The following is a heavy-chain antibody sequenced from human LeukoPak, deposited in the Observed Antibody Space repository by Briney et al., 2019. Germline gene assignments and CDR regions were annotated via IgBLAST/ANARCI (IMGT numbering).Heavy chain of an antibody. Sequence: GGSLRLSCAASGFTFSSYSMNWVRQAPGKGLEWVSYISSSSTIYYADSVKGRFTISRDNAKNSLYLQMNSLRDEDTAVYYCARDGPNYVWGSYRYDYYGMDVWGQGTTVTVSS. CDR2: ISSSSTI. D-gene: IGHD3-16*02. V-gene: IGHV3-48*02. CDR3: ARDGPNYVWGSYRYDYYGMDV. CDR1: GFTFSSYS. J-gene: IGHJ6*02.